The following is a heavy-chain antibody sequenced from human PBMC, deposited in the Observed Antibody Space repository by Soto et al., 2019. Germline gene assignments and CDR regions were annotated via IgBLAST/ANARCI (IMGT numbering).Heavy chain of an antibody. Sequence: EVQLVESGGGLVQPGGSLKLSCAASGFTFSDSAMHWVRQASGKGLDWVGRIRSKANNYATAYAASVEGRFTISRDDSKNTAYLQMNSLRTEDTAVYYCTRYYNFRHVWGQVTTVTVSS. CDR2: IRSKANNYAT. V-gene: IGHV3-73*01. J-gene: IGHJ6*02. CDR3: TRYYNFRHV. D-gene: IGHD3-3*01. CDR1: GFTFSDSA.